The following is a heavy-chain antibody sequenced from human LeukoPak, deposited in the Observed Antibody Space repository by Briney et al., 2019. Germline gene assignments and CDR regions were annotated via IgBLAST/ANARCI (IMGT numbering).Heavy chain of an antibody. Sequence: GESLKISCKGSGYSFTSYWIGWVRQMPGKGLEWVGIIWPEDSDTRYSPSFQGHVTISADKSINTAYLEWSRLQASDTATYYCARGRVYYYMDVWGNGTTVTVSS. V-gene: IGHV5-51*01. CDR1: GYSFTSYW. CDR3: ARGRVYYYMDV. CDR2: IWPEDSDT. J-gene: IGHJ6*03. D-gene: IGHD3-16*01.